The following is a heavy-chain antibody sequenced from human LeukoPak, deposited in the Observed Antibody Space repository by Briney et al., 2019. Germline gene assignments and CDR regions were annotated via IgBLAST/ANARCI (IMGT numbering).Heavy chain of an antibody. J-gene: IGHJ3*02. D-gene: IGHD1-26*01. CDR3: AGRGSGSYYQNDAFDI. Sequence: SETLSLTCTVSGGSISSSSYYWGWIRQPPGKGLEWIGSIYYSGSTYYNPSLKSRVTISVDTSKNQFSLKLSSVTAADTAVYYCAGRGSGSYYQNDAFDIWGQGTMVTVSS. CDR1: GGSISSSSYY. V-gene: IGHV4-39*01. CDR2: IYYSGST.